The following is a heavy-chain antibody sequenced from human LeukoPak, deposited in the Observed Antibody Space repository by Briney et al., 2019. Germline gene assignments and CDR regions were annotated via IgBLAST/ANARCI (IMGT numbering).Heavy chain of an antibody. J-gene: IGHJ4*02. CDR2: IYYSGST. CDR1: GGSISSGGYY. Sequence: PSQTLSLTCTVSGGSISSGGYYWSWIRQHPGKGLEWIVYIYYSGSTYYNPSLKSRVTISVDTSKNQFSLKLSSVTAADTAVYYCARVRYCSGGSCYSRFDYWGQGTLVTVSS. V-gene: IGHV4-31*03. D-gene: IGHD2-15*01. CDR3: ARVRYCSGGSCYSRFDY.